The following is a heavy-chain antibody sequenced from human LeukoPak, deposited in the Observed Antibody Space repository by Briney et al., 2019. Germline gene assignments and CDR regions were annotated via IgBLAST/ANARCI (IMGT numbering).Heavy chain of an antibody. V-gene: IGHV3-11*04. D-gene: IGHD6-19*01. J-gene: IGHJ3*02. CDR1: GFTFSDDY. CDR3: ARDREQWLHGGAFDI. CDR2: ISNSGYTI. Sequence: GGSLRLSCAVSGFTFSDDYMSWIRQAPGKGLEWVSYISNSGYTIYYADSVKGRFTISRDNAENSLYLQMNSLRAEDTAVYYCARDREQWLHGGAFDIWGQGTMVTVSS.